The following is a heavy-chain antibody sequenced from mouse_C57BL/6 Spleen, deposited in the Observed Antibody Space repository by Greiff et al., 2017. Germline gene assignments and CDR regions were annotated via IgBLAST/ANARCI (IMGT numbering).Heavy chain of an antibody. J-gene: IGHJ3*01. V-gene: IGHV1-22*01. CDR2: INPNNGGS. D-gene: IGHD2-4*01. Sequence: VQLQQSGPELVKPGASVTMSCKASGYSFTDYNMHWVKQSHGNILEWLGYINPNNGGSSSNQKFKGKAPLTVNKSSSTASMALRSLTSVDSAVYYCARDYAWFAYWGKGTLVTVSA. CDR3: ARDYAWFAY. CDR1: GYSFTDYN.